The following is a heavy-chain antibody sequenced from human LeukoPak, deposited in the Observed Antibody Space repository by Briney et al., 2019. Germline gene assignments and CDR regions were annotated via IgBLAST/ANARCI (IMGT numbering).Heavy chain of an antibody. D-gene: IGHD3-10*01. V-gene: IGHV5-51*01. J-gene: IGHJ3*02. CDR1: GYSFTSYW. CDR3: ARRTPLWFGRTTDDAFDI. Sequence: GESLKISCKGSGYSFTSYWIGWVRPMPGKGLEWMGISYPGDSDTRYSPSFQGQVTISADKSISTAYLQWSSLKASDTAMYYCARRTPLWFGRTTDDAFDIWGQGTMVTVSS. CDR2: SYPGDSDT.